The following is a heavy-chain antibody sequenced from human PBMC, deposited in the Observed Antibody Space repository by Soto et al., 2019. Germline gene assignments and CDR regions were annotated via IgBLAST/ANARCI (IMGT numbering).Heavy chain of an antibody. CDR1: GVTFRGYA. V-gene: IGHV3-30*14. CDR2: ISDDGSKT. J-gene: IGHJ4*02. Sequence: PGGSLRLSCAGSGVTFRGYAMHLVRQTPGKGLEWVTVISDDGSKTYYADSVKGRFSVSRDDSTNMVFLQMSSLRSEDTAVYHCARAYQLTYYFDDWGPGTPVTVSS. CDR3: ARAYQLTYYFDD. D-gene: IGHD3-9*01.